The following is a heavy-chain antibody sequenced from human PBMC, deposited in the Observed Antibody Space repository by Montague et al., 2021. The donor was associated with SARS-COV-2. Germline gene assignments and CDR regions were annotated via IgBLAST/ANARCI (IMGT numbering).Heavy chain of an antibody. V-gene: IGHV4-4*07. CDR3: ARDVVAAPGTFDY. D-gene: IGHD6-13*01. CDR2: GST. Sequence: GSTNYNPSLNSRVTMSVDTSKKQFSLRLGPVTAADTAVSYCARDVVAAPGTFDYWGQGTLVTVSS. J-gene: IGHJ4*02.